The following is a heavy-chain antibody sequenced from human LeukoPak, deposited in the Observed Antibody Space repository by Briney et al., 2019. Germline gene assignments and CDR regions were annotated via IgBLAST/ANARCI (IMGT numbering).Heavy chain of an antibody. CDR3: AREMYYDILTGNLYWYFDL. V-gene: IGHV4-39*07. Sequence: SETLSLTCTVSGGSISTTNYYWGWIRQSPGKGLEWFGCVYYSGSTYYNPSLRSRITISVDTSKNQFSLNLSSVTAADTAVYYCAREMYYDILTGNLYWYFDLWGRGTLVTVSS. CDR2: VYYSGST. D-gene: IGHD3-9*01. J-gene: IGHJ2*01. CDR1: GGSISTTNYY.